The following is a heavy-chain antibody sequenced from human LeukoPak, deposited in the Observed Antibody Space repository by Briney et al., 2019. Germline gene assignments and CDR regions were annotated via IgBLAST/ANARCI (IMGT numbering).Heavy chain of an antibody. Sequence: GGSLRLSRAASGFTFSSYSMNWVRQAPGKGLEWVSSISSSSSYIYYADSVKGRFTISRDNAKNSLYLQMNSMRAEDTAVYYCERDGGDYFDYWGQGTLVTVSS. CDR1: GFTFSSYS. D-gene: IGHD2-15*01. V-gene: IGHV3-21*01. CDR3: ERDGGDYFDY. CDR2: ISSSSSYI. J-gene: IGHJ4*02.